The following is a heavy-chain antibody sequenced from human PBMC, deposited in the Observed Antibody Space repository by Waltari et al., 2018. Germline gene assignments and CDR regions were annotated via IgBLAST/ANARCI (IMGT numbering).Heavy chain of an antibody. CDR1: GFRFRPYP. Sequence: QGQLVESGGGVVQPGRSLRLSCEVSGFRFRPYPMHWFRQAPGKGLEWVSVVSFDENISYYADSVKGRFTISRDNSESTLYLQMNSLRAEDTAVYFCARDPRGDASFYYHMDVWGRGTTVTVSS. V-gene: IGHV3-30-3*01. CDR3: ARDPRGDASFYYHMDV. CDR2: VSFDENIS. J-gene: IGHJ6*03. D-gene: IGHD2-2*01.